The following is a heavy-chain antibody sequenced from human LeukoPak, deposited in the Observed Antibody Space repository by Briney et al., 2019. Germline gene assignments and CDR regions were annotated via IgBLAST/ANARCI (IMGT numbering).Heavy chain of an antibody. Sequence: SETLSLTCTVSGCSISSSSYYWGRLRQPPGQGLEWFGNIYYSGSTYYNPSHKRRVTISVDTSKNQFSLKVSSVTAADTAVYYCARRSHGSGSYFDYWGQGTLVTVSS. CDR1: GCSISSSSYY. V-gene: IGHV4-39*01. D-gene: IGHD3-10*01. CDR2: IYYSGST. J-gene: IGHJ4*02. CDR3: ARRSHGSGSYFDY.